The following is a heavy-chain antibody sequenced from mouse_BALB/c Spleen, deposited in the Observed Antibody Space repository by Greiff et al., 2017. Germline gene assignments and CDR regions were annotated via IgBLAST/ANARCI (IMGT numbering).Heavy chain of an antibody. D-gene: IGHD2-2*01. V-gene: IGHV2-2*02. CDR1: GFSLTSYG. J-gene: IGHJ4*01. CDR3: ARIYGYDASYAMDY. Sequence: QVQLKQSGPGLVQPSQSLSITCTVSGFSLTSYGVHWVRQSPGKGLEWLGVIWSGGSTDYNAAFISRLSISKDNSKSQVFFKMNSLQANDTAIYYCARIYGYDASYAMDYWGQGTSVTVSS. CDR2: IWSGGST.